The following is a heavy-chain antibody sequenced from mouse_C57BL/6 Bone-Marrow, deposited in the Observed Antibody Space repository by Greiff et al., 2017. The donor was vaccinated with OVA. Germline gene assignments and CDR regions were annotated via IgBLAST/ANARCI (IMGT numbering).Heavy chain of an antibody. CDR1: GYTFTSYW. D-gene: IGHD1-1*01. Sequence: VKLQQPGAELVRPGSSVKLSCKASGYTFTSYWMDWVKQRPGQGLEWIGNIYPSDSETHYNQKFKDKATLTVDKSSSTAYMQLSSLTSEDSAVYYCALDYYGSYWYFDVWGQGTLVTVSA. CDR2: IYPSDSET. J-gene: IGHJ3*01. CDR3: ALDYYGSYWYFDV. V-gene: IGHV1-61*01.